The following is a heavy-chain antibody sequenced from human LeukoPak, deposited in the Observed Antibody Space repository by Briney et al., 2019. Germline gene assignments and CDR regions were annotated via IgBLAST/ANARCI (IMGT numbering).Heavy chain of an antibody. D-gene: IGHD3-10*01. CDR2: ISYDGSNK. Sequence: GGSLRLSCAASGFTFGSYGMHWVRQAPGKGLEWVAVISYDGSNKYYADSVKGRFVISRDNSRNTLYLYMNSLRAEDSAFYYCAKDGVSSSVWAFDIWGQGTMVTVSS. CDR3: AKDGVSSSVWAFDI. CDR1: GFTFGSYG. J-gene: IGHJ3*02. V-gene: IGHV3-30*18.